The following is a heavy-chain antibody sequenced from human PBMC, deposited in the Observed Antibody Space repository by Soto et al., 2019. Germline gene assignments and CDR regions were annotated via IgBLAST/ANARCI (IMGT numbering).Heavy chain of an antibody. D-gene: IGHD4-17*01. CDR3: ARAYGDYVFDY. J-gene: IGHJ4*02. CDR1: GGSISSYY. CDR2: IYYSGST. V-gene: IGHV4-59*01. Sequence: QVQLQESGPGLVKPSETLSLTCTVSGGSISSYYWSWIRQPPGKGLEWIGYIYYSGSTNYNPSLKIRVTISVDTSKNQFSLKLSSVTAADTALYYCARAYGDYVFDYWGQGTLVTVSS.